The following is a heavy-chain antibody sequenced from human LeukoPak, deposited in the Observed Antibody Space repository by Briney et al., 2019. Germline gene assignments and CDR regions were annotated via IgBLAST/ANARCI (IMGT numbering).Heavy chain of an antibody. J-gene: IGHJ4*02. V-gene: IGHV4-34*01. CDR3: ASSELMVRGVPTFDY. CDR2: INHSGST. CDR1: GGAFSGYY. D-gene: IGHD3-10*01. Sequence: SETPSLTCAVYGGAFSGYYWGWIRQPPGKGPGWIGEINHSGSTNYNPSLKSRVTISVDTSKNQFSLKLSSVTAADTAVYYCASSELMVRGVPTFDYWGQGTLVTVSS.